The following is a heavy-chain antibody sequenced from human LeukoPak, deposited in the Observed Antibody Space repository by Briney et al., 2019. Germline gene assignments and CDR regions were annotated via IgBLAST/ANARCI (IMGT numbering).Heavy chain of an antibody. CDR1: GFAFVSFA. D-gene: IGHD3-10*01. CDR2: TSASADST. CDR3: AKDLMVRGVIIRGHDAFDI. V-gene: IGHV3-23*01. J-gene: IGHJ3*02. Sequence: PGGSLRLSCEASGFAFVSFAMSWVRQAPGKGLEWVSTTSASADSTDHADSVKGRFTISRDNSKNTLYLQMNSLGAEDTAMYYCAKDLMVRGVIIRGHDAFDIWGQGTMVTVSS.